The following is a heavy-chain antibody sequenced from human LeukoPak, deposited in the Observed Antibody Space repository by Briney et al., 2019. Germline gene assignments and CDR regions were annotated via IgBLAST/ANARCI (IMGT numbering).Heavy chain of an antibody. CDR2: IYDSGST. CDR1: GGSISSSSYY. Sequence: AETLSLTCTVAGGSISSSSYYWVWIRQPPGKGLEWIGSIYDSGSTYYNPSLKSRVTISVDTSKTQFSLKLSSVTAADTAVYYCARDGRYCSSTSCHTAAFDIWGQGTMVTVSS. V-gene: IGHV4-39*07. CDR3: ARDGRYCSSTSCHTAAFDI. D-gene: IGHD2-2*01. J-gene: IGHJ3*02.